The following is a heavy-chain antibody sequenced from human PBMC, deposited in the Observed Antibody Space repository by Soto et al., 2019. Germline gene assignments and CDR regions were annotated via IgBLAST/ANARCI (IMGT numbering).Heavy chain of an antibody. CDR2: ISWNSGSI. J-gene: IGHJ4*02. V-gene: IGHV3-9*01. D-gene: IGHD6-13*01. CDR1: GFTFDDYA. Sequence: DVQLVESGGGLVQPGRSLRLSCAASGFTFDDYAMHWVRQAPGKGLEWVSGISWNSGSIGYADSVKGRFTISRDNAKNSLYLQMNSLRAEDTALYYCAKDKQLGSFDYWGQGTLVTVSS. CDR3: AKDKQLGSFDY.